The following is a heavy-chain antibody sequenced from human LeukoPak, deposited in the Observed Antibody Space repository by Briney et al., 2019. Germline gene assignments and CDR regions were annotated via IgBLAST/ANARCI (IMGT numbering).Heavy chain of an antibody. CDR2: ISYDGSNK. CDR1: GFTFDNYA. Sequence: GGSLRLSCAASGFTFDNYAMSWVRQTPGKGLEWVAVISYDGSNKYYADSVKGRFTISRDNSKNTLYLQMNSLRAEDTAVYYCARGVGLYDILTGYHLYYYGMDVWGQGTTVTVSS. CDR3: ARGVGLYDILTGYHLYYYGMDV. J-gene: IGHJ6*02. D-gene: IGHD3-9*01. V-gene: IGHV3-30*04.